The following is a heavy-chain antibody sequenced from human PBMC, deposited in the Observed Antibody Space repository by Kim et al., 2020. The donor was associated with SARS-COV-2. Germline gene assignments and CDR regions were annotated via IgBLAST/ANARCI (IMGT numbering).Heavy chain of an antibody. CDR2: IYYSGST. V-gene: IGHV4-31*03. J-gene: IGHJ4*02. CDR1: GGSISSGGYY. Sequence: SETLSLTCTVSGGSISSGGYYWSWIRQHPGKGLEWIGYIYYSGSTYYNPSLKSRVTISVDTSKNQFSLKLSSVTAAATAVYYCARAGLWFGELSSALAYSFDYWGQGTLVTVSS. CDR3: ARAGLWFGELSSALAYSFDY. D-gene: IGHD3-10*01.